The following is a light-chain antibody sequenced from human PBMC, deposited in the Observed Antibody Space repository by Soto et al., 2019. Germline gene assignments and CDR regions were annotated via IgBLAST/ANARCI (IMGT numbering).Light chain of an antibody. Sequence: EIVLTQSPATLSLSPGERATLSCRASQTVSSYLVWYQQKPGQAPRLLIYDASNRATGIPARFSGSGSGTDFTLTISSLEPEDFAVYYCQQRSNWLRTFGGGTKVEIK. CDR3: QQRSNWLRT. J-gene: IGKJ4*01. CDR1: QTVSSY. V-gene: IGKV3-11*01. CDR2: DAS.